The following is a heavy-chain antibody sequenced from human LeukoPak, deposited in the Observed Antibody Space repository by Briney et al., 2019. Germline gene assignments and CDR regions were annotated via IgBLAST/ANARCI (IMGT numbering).Heavy chain of an antibody. CDR2: IIPIFGTA. J-gene: IGHJ6*04. CDR3: ASGPYGSGSYLYYYYGMDV. CDR1: GGTFSSYA. V-gene: IGHV1-69*01. Sequence: SVKVSCKASGGTFSSYAISWVRQAPGQGLAWMGGIIPIFGTANYAQKFQGRVTITADESTSTAYMELSSLRSEDTAVYYCASGPYGSGSYLYYYYGMDVWGKGTTVTVSS. D-gene: IGHD3-10*01.